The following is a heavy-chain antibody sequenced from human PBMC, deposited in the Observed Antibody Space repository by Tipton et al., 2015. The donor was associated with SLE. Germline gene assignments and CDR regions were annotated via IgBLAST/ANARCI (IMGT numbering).Heavy chain of an antibody. CDR1: GFPVTRKY. CDR2: IYPGGST. V-gene: IGHV3-53*05. D-gene: IGHD6-19*01. CDR3: ARTSATGWRDS. J-gene: IGHJ4*02. Sequence: SLRLSCAAAGFPVTRKYMSWVRQIPRKGLEWVSVIYPGGSTYYTDSVKGRFTISRDDSKNTLFLQMDSLRVEDTALYYCARTSATGWRDSWGQGTQVTVSS.